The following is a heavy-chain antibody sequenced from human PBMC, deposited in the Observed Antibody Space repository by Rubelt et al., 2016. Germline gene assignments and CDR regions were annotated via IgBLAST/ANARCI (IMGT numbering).Heavy chain of an antibody. CDR1: GYTFTSYY. V-gene: IGHV1-46*01. Sequence: QVQLVQSGAEVRKPGASVKVSCKASGYTFTSYYMHWVRQAPGQGLEWMGIINPSGGSTSYAQKFQGRVTMTRDTSTSTAYMELRSLRSDDTAVYYCARVGALAARKIYYFDYWGQGTLVTVSS. J-gene: IGHJ4*02. CDR3: ARVGALAARKIYYFDY. D-gene: IGHD6-6*01. CDR2: INPSGGST.